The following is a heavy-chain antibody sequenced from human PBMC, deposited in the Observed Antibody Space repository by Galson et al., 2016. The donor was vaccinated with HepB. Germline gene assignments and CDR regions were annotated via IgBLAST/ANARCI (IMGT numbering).Heavy chain of an antibody. V-gene: IGHV1-69*06. CDR1: GGIFNSYG. J-gene: IGHJ4*02. CDR3: SSSDSYYPNYFDY. CDR2: IIAIFGTA. Sequence: SVKVSCKASGGIFNSYGISWVRQAPGQGLEWMGGIIAIFGTANYAERFQGRVTVSADKSTTTTYMELSSLRSEDTAVYYCSSSDSYYPNYFDYWGQGTLVAVSS. D-gene: IGHD3-22*01.